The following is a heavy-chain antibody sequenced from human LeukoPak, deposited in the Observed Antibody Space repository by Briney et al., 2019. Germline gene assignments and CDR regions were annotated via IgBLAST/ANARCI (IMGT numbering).Heavy chain of an antibody. CDR3: ARVLETDCSGGSCYSGLDY. CDR2: ISGSGGST. CDR1: GFTFSSYA. D-gene: IGHD2-15*01. Sequence: GGSLRLSCAASGFTFSSYAMSWVRQASGKGLEWVSAISGSGGSTYYADSVKGRFTISRDNAQNSLFLQMNSLRVEDTAVYYCARVLETDCSGGSCYSGLDYWGQGTLVTVSS. V-gene: IGHV3-23*01. J-gene: IGHJ4*02.